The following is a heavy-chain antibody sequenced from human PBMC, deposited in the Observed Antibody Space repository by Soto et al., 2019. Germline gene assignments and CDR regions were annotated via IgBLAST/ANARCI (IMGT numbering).Heavy chain of an antibody. Sequence: QVQLVESGGGVVKPGRSLRLSCAASGFTFSRYGMHWVRQAPGKGLEWVAVLWYDGSNKYYADSVKGRFTISRDNSKNTLYLQRNSLRAEDTAVYYCARGAGSGSYWDWFDPWGQGTLVTVSS. V-gene: IGHV3-33*01. D-gene: IGHD3-10*01. CDR2: LWYDGSNK. CDR1: GFTFSRYG. J-gene: IGHJ5*02. CDR3: ARGAGSGSYWDWFDP.